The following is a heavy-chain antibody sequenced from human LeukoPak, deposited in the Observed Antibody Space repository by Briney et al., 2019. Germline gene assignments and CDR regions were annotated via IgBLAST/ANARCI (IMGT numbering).Heavy chain of an antibody. V-gene: IGHV3-48*01. Sequence: GSLRLSCAASGFSFSSYNMNWVRQAPGKGLEWVSYISSSSSTIYYADSVKGRFTISRDNAKNSLYLQMNSLRAEDTAVYYCARVRGYSGYDFDYWGQGTLVTVSS. CDR3: ARVRGYSGYDFDY. CDR1: GFSFSSYN. J-gene: IGHJ4*02. D-gene: IGHD5-12*01. CDR2: ISSSSSTI.